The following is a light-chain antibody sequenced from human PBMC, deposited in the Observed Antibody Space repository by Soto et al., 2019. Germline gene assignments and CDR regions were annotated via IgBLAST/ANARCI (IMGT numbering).Light chain of an antibody. V-gene: IGKV3-11*01. CDR2: DAS. Sequence: EIVMTQSPATLSVSQGERATLSCRASQSVSSYLAWYQQKPGQAPRLLIYDASTRATGIPARFSGSGSGTDFTLTISSLEPEDFAVYSCQQRSNFGQGTRLEI. CDR3: QQRSN. J-gene: IGKJ5*01. CDR1: QSVSSY.